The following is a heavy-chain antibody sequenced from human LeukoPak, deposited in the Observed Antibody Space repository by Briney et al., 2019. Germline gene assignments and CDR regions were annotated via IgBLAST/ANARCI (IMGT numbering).Heavy chain of an antibody. Sequence: GRSLRLSCAASGFTFSSYGMRWVRQAPGKGLEWVAVISYDGSNKYYADSVKGRFTISRDNSKNTLYLQMNSLRAEDTAVYYCARDFSSSWPNYYYYGMDVWGQGTTVTVSS. V-gene: IGHV3-30*03. CDR3: ARDFSSSWPNYYYYGMDV. CDR1: GFTFSSYG. CDR2: ISYDGSNK. D-gene: IGHD6-13*01. J-gene: IGHJ6*02.